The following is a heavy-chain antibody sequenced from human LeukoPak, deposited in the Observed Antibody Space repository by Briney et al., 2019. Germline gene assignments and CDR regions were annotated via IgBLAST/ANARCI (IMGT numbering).Heavy chain of an antibody. CDR2: INPNSGGT. CDR3: ARYGSGSYRVTNNWFDP. J-gene: IGHJ5*02. CDR1: GYTFTCYY. D-gene: IGHD3-10*01. Sequence: ASVKVSCKASGYTFTCYYMHWVRQAPGQGLELMGWINPNSGGTNYAQKFQGRVTMTRDTSISTAYMELSRLRSDDTAVYYCARYGSGSYRVTNNWFDPWGQGTLVTVSS. V-gene: IGHV1-2*02.